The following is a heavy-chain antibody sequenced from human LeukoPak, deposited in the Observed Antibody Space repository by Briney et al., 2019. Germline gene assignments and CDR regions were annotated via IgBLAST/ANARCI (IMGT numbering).Heavy chain of an antibody. CDR1: GFPFSSYG. V-gene: IGHV3-30*03. J-gene: IGHJ4*02. Sequence: GGSLRLSCAASGFPFSSYGMHWVRQAPGKGLEWVAVLSYDGSIEYYADSVKGRFTISRDNSKNTLYLQMNSLRVEDTAVYYCAGSWFYRDYFEYWGQGTLVTVSS. CDR3: AGSWFYRDYFEY. CDR2: LSYDGSIE. D-gene: IGHD3-10*01.